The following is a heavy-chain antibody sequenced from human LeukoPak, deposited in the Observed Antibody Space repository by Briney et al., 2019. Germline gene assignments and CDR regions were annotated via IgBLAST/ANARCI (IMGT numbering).Heavy chain of an antibody. CDR2: IYYSGST. Sequence: SETLSLTCTVSGGSISSYYWSWIRQPPGKGLEWIGYIYYSGSTNYNPSLKSRVTISVDTSKNQFSLKLSSVTAADTAVYYCARDLAGDGYIDYWGQGTLVTVSS. J-gene: IGHJ4*02. CDR3: ARDLAGDGYIDY. V-gene: IGHV4-59*01. D-gene: IGHD5-24*01. CDR1: GGSISSYY.